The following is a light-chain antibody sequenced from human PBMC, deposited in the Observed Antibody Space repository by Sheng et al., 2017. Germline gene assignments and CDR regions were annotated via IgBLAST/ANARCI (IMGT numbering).Light chain of an antibody. CDR2: GAS. CDR3: QQYTHWPRT. V-gene: IGKV3-20*01. CDR1: QSVSSNY. Sequence: EIVLTQSPDTLSLSPGERATLSCRASQSVSSNYLAWYQQKPGQAPRLLIYGASSRATGIPDRFSGSGSGTDFTLTISTVQSEDFAVYYCQQYTHWPRTFGQGTKVEI. J-gene: IGKJ1*01.